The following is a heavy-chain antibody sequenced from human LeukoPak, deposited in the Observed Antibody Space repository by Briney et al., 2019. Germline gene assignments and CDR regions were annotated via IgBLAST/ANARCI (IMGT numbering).Heavy chain of an antibody. J-gene: IGHJ5*02. CDR3: ARTTIVVVPAAMFRLTSYNWFDP. CDR1: SGSISGYY. V-gene: IGHV4-34*01. Sequence: SETLSLTCTVSSGSISGYYWSWIRQPPGKGLEWIGEINHSGSTNYNPSLKSRVTISVDTSKNQFSLKLSSVTAADTAVYYCARTTIVVVPAAMFRLTSYNWFDPWGQGTLVTVSS. CDR2: INHSGST. D-gene: IGHD2-2*01.